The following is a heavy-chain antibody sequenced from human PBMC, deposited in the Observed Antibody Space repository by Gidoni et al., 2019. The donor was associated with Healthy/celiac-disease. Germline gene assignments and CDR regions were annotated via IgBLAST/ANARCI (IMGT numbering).Heavy chain of an antibody. Sequence: EVQLLESGGGLVQTGGSLRLSCAASGFSFSIYARSWVRQAPGKGLEWFSAISGSRCSKYYADSVKGRFTISRDNSKNTLYLQMNSLRAEDTAVYYCAKDRGYDFWSGSGMDVWGQGTTVTVSS. CDR1: GFSFSIYA. CDR3: AKDRGYDFWSGSGMDV. V-gene: IGHV3-23*01. D-gene: IGHD3-3*01. J-gene: IGHJ6*02. CDR2: ISGSRCSK.